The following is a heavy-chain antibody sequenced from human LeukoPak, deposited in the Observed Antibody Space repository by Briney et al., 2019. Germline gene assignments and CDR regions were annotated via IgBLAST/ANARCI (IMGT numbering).Heavy chain of an antibody. CDR1: GFNFSTYG. D-gene: IGHD3-9*01. CDR3: ARGLRYFDWSQNWFDP. J-gene: IGHJ5*02. CDR2: IWYDGRSK. Sequence: GGSLRLSCAASGFNFSTYGMHWVRQAPGKGLEWVAVIWYDGRSKYYADSVKGRFTISRDNPKNTLHMEMNSLRAEDTAVYYCARGLRYFDWSQNWFDPWGQGTLVTVSS. V-gene: IGHV3-33*01.